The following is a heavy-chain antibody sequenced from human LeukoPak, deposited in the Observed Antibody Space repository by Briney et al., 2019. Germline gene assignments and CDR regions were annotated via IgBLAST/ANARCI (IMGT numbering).Heavy chain of an antibody. CDR3: TTRGSKKDIVATISFFDY. Sequence: GGSLRLSCAASGFTFSNAWMSWVRQAPGKGLEWVGRIKSKTDGGTTDYAAPVKGRFTISRDGSKNTLYLQMNSLKTEDTAVYYCTTRGSKKDIVATISFFDYWGQGTLVTVSS. CDR1: GFTFSNAW. J-gene: IGHJ4*02. CDR2: IKSKTDGGTT. V-gene: IGHV3-15*01. D-gene: IGHD5-12*01.